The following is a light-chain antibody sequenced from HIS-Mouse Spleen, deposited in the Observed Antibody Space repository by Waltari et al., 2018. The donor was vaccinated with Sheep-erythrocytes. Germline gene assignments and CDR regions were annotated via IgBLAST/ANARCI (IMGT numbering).Light chain of an antibody. CDR2: EVS. Sequence: QSALTQPRSVSGSPGQPVTISCTGTSSDVGGYNYVSWYKQNPGKAPKLMIYEVSKRPSGVPDRFSGSKSGNTASLTISGLQAEDEADYYCCSYAGSSTPWVFGGGTKLTVL. CDR3: CSYAGSSTPWV. J-gene: IGLJ3*02. CDR1: SSDVGGYNY. V-gene: IGLV2-11*01.